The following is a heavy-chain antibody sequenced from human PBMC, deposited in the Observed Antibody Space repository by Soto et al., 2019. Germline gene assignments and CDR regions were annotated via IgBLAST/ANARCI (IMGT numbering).Heavy chain of an antibody. CDR3: ARVAETREYYLDY. Sequence: QVQLQESGPGLVKPSETLSLTCTVSGGSITSGHHYWSWIRQPPGKGLEWIGYIYYSGSTYYNPSLNSRAXXSXDXFKDQFSLNLRSVIAADTAVYYCARVAETREYYLDYWGQGTLVTVSS. J-gene: IGHJ4*02. CDR2: IYYSGST. CDR1: GGSITSGHHY. D-gene: IGHD3-10*01. V-gene: IGHV4-30-4*01.